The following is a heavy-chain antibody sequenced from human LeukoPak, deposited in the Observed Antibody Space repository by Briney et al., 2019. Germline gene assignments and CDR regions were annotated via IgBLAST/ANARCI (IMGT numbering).Heavy chain of an antibody. CDR1: GFTFSSYS. Sequence: GGSLRLSCAASGFTFSSYSMNWVRQAPGKGLEWVSSISSSSSYIYYADSVKGRFTISRDNAKNSLYLQMNSLRAEDTAVYYCARGRPGYYDSSGYYGSFDYWGQGTLVTVSS. CDR3: ARGRPGYYDSSGYYGSFDY. CDR2: ISSSSSYI. J-gene: IGHJ4*02. D-gene: IGHD3-22*01. V-gene: IGHV3-21*01.